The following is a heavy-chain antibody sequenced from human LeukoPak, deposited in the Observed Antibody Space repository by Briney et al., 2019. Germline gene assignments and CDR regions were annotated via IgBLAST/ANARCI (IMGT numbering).Heavy chain of an antibody. J-gene: IGHJ4*02. CDR2: TYHSGST. D-gene: IGHD4-23*01. CDR1: GGSISSGGYS. V-gene: IGHV4-30-2*01. Sequence: SETLSLTCAVSGGSISSGGYSWSWIRQPPGKGLEWIGYTYHSGSTYYNPSLKSRVTISVDRSKNQFSLKLSSVTAADTAVYYCAREGYGGDGGFDYWGQGTLVTVSS. CDR3: AREGYGGDGGFDY.